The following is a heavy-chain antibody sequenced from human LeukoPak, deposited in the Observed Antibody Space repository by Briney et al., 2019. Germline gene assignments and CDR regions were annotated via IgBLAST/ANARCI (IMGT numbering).Heavy chain of an antibody. D-gene: IGHD3-22*01. J-gene: IGHJ4*02. CDR3: ARGPPPIVVVITTGDFDS. Sequence: ASVKVSCKASGYTFTCYYIQWVRQAPGQRLEWMGWINPNSGGTNYAQKFQGRVTMTRDTSISTAYMELRRLRSDDRAVYYCARGPPPIVVVITTGDFDSWGQGTLVTVSS. CDR1: GYTFTCYY. V-gene: IGHV1-2*02. CDR2: INPNSGGT.